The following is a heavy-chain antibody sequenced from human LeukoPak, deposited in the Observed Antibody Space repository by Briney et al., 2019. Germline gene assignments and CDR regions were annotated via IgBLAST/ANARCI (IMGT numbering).Heavy chain of an antibody. Sequence: ASVKVSCKASGGTFSSYAISWVRQAPGQGLEWMGRIIPIFGTANYAQKFHGRVTITTDESTSTAYMELSSLRSEDTAVYYCARGTQYYYDSSGYPRGEINWFDPWGQGTLVTVSS. V-gene: IGHV1-69*05. D-gene: IGHD3-22*01. CDR1: GGTFSSYA. CDR3: ARGTQYYYDSSGYPRGEINWFDP. CDR2: IIPIFGTA. J-gene: IGHJ5*02.